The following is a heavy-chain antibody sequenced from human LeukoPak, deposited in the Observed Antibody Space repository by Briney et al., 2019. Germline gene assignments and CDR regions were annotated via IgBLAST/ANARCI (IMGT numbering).Heavy chain of an antibody. J-gene: IGHJ4*02. D-gene: IGHD6-13*01. CDR2: ISYDGSNE. Sequence: GGSLRLSCAASGFTFSSYAMHWVRQAPGKGLEWVAVISYDGSNEYYADSVKGRFTISRDNSKNTLYLQMNSLRAEDTAVYYCARDSGYSSNYFDYWGQGTLVTVSS. CDR3: ARDSGYSSNYFDY. CDR1: GFTFSSYA. V-gene: IGHV3-30-3*01.